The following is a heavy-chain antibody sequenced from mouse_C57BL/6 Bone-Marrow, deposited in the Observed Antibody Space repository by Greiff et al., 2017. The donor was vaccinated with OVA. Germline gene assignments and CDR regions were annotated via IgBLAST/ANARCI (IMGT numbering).Heavy chain of an antibody. CDR3: TSYDGFPYAMDY. CDR1: GYTFTSYW. CDR2: IYPGNSDT. V-gene: IGHV1-5*01. D-gene: IGHD2-3*01. J-gene: IGHJ4*01. Sequence: EVQVVESGTVLARPGASVKMSCKTSGYTFTSYWMHWVKQRPGQGLEWIGAIYPGNSDTSYNQKFKGKAKLTAVTSASTAYMERSSLTKEDSAVYYCTSYDGFPYAMDYWGQGTSVTVSS.